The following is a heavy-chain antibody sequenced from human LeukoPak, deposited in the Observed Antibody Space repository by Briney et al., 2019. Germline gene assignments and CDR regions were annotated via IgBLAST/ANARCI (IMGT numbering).Heavy chain of an antibody. J-gene: IGHJ4*02. V-gene: IGHV4-39*07. Sequence: SETLSLTCTVSGGSISSSSYYWGWIRQPPGKGLEWIGSIYYSGSTYYNPSLKSRVTISVDTSKNQFSLKLSSVTAADTAVYYCARTQHYCDSSGYPYYFDYWGQGTLVTVSS. CDR1: GGSISSSSYY. CDR3: ARTQHYCDSSGYPYYFDY. CDR2: IYYSGST. D-gene: IGHD3-22*01.